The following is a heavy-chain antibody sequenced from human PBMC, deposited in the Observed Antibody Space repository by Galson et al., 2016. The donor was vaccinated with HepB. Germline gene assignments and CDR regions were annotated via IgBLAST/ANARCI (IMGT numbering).Heavy chain of an antibody. CDR2: ISFDANNK. J-gene: IGHJ4*02. V-gene: IGHV3-30*03. CDR1: GFTFSRND. Sequence: SLRLSCAASGFTFSRNDMHWVRQAPGKGLEWVAVISFDANNKNYADTVKGRFTISRDNSNNTLYLQMNSLRAEDTAVYYCGSVFEYWGQGTLVAVSS. CDR3: GSVFEY.